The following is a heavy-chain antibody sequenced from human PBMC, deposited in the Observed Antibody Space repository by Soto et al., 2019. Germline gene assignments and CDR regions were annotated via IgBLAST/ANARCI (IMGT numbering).Heavy chain of an antibody. V-gene: IGHV3-23*01. CDR2: ISGSGGNT. Sequence: GGSLRLSCAASGFTFSSYAMSWVRPAPGKGLEWVAVISGSGGNTYNADSVKGRFTISRDNSKNTLYLQMNSLRAEDTAVYYCAKGRDYYYGMDVWGQGTTVTVSS. CDR1: GFTFSSYA. J-gene: IGHJ6*02. CDR3: AKGRDYYYGMDV.